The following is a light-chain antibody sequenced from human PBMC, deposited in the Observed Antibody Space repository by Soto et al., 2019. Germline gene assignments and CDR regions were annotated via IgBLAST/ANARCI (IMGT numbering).Light chain of an antibody. Sequence: VVLTQSPATLSLSPGESATLSCRTSLSVSVYLDWYQQNPGQAPRRLISDASNRPTGIPARFSGSGSGTDFTLTISSLEPEDFAVYYCHQRQYWPPITFGQGTRLEIK. CDR1: LSVSVY. CDR2: DAS. J-gene: IGKJ5*01. V-gene: IGKV3-11*01. CDR3: HQRQYWPPIT.